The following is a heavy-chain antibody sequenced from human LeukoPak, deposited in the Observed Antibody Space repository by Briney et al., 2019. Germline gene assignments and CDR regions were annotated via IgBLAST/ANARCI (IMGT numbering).Heavy chain of an antibody. CDR2: INPNSGGT. CDR1: GYTFTGYY. V-gene: IGHV1-2*02. D-gene: IGHD6-13*01. Sequence: ASVKVSCKASGYTFTGYYMHWVRQAPGQGLEWMGWINPNSGGTNYAQKFQGRVTMTRDTSTSTVYMELSSLGSEDTAVYYCARGGSSWYWAFDIWGQGTMVTVSS. J-gene: IGHJ3*02. CDR3: ARGGSSWYWAFDI.